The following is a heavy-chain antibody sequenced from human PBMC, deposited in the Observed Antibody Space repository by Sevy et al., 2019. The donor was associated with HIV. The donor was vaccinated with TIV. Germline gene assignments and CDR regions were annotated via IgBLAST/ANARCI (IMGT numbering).Heavy chain of an antibody. D-gene: IGHD3-22*01. Sequence: GGYLRLSCAASGFTFSSYAMHWVRQAPGKGLEWVAVISYEGSNKYYADSVKGRFTISRDNSKNTLYLQMNSLRAEDTAACYCARYYDDSSGYHFDYWGQGTLVTVSS. CDR3: ARYYDDSSGYHFDY. J-gene: IGHJ4*02. V-gene: IGHV3-30-3*01. CDR2: ISYEGSNK. CDR1: GFTFSSYA.